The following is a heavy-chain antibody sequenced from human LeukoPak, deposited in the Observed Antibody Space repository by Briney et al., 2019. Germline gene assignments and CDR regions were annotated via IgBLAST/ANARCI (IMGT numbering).Heavy chain of an antibody. D-gene: IGHD2-15*01. V-gene: IGHV1-8*01. CDR1: GYTFTSYD. CDR3: ARSPRICSGGSCYWFDP. Sequence: ASVKVSCKASGYTFTSYDINWVRQATGQGLEWMGWMNPNSGNTGYAQKFQGRVTMTRNTSISTAYMELSRLRSDDTAVYYCARSPRICSGGSCYWFDPWGQGTLVTVSS. J-gene: IGHJ5*02. CDR2: MNPNSGNT.